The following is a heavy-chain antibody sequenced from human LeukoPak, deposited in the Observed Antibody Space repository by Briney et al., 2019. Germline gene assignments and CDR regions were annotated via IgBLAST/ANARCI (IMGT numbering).Heavy chain of an antibody. Sequence: GGSLRLSCAASGFTFSSYSMNWVRQAPGKGLEWVSSISSSSSYIYYADSVKGRFTISRDNAKNSLYLQMNSLRAEDTAVYYCARQGHYYVSGSYYFSLNYYYYMDVWGTGTTDSLSS. D-gene: IGHD3-10*01. CDR1: GFTFSSYS. CDR3: ARQGHYYVSGSYYFSLNYYYYMDV. J-gene: IGHJ6*03. V-gene: IGHV3-21*01. CDR2: ISSSSSYI.